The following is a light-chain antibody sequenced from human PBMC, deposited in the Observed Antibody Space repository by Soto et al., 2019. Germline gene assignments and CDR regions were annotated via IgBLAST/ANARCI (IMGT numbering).Light chain of an antibody. V-gene: IGLV2-8*01. CDR1: SSDVGGYNY. CDR2: EVS. J-gene: IGLJ1*01. Sequence: QSALTQPPSASGSPGQSVTISCTGTSSDVGGYNYVSWYQQHPGKAPKLMIYEVSKRPSGVPDRFSGSKSGNTASLTVSGLQAEDEADYYCSSYTTSSTRVFGTGTQLTVL. CDR3: SSYTTSSTRV.